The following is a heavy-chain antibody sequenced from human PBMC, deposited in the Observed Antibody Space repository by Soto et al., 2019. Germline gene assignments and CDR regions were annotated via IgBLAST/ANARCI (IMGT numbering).Heavy chain of an antibody. Sequence: QVQLVQSGAEVKKPGSSVKVSCKASGGTFSSYAISWVRQAPGQGLEWMGGIIPIFCTANYAQKFQGRVTITADESTSTAYMELSSLRSEDTAVYYCARDLALGATTGGDDAFDIWGQGTMVTVSX. CDR1: GGTFSSYA. V-gene: IGHV1-69*01. D-gene: IGHD1-26*01. J-gene: IGHJ3*02. CDR2: IIPIFCTA. CDR3: ARDLALGATTGGDDAFDI.